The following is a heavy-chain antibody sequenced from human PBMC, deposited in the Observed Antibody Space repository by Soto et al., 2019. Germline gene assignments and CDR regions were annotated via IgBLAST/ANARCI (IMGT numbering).Heavy chain of an antibody. CDR3: ARDLWWYLH. D-gene: IGHD2-15*01. J-gene: IGHJ4*02. Sequence: EVQLLESGGGWVQPGGALRLSCAASGFTFSSHAMSWVRQAPGKGLEWVSSISAGGDGAYYADSVKGRFTISRANSNNTLYLQMNSLRTEDTAVYYCARDLWWYLHWGQGTLVTVSS. CDR2: ISAGGDGA. CDR1: GFTFSSHA. V-gene: IGHV3-23*01.